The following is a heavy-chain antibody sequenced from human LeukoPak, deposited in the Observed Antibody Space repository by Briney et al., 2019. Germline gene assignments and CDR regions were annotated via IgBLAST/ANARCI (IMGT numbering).Heavy chain of an antibody. CDR2: IRGSGGST. D-gene: IGHD3-22*01. V-gene: IGHV3-23*01. J-gene: IGHJ4*02. CDR3: AKGGITMIVVVIQYYFDY. CDR1: GFTFSSYA. Sequence: GGSLRLSCAASGFTFSSYAMSWVRQAPGKGLEWVSAIRGSGGSTYYADSVKGRFTISRDNSKNTLYLQMNSLRAEDTAVYCCAKGGITMIVVVIQYYFDYWGQGTLVTVSS.